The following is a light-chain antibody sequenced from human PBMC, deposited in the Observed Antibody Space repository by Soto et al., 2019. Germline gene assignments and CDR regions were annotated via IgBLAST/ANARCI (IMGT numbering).Light chain of an antibody. CDR3: SSYTSSSTLVV. Sequence: QSVLTQPASVSGSPGQSITISCTGTSSDVGGYNYVSWYQQHPGKAPKLMIYDVSNRPSGVSNRFSGSKSGHTASPTISGLQAEDEADYYCSSYTSSSTLVVFGGGTKLTVL. J-gene: IGLJ2*01. V-gene: IGLV2-14*01. CDR2: DVS. CDR1: SSDVGGYNY.